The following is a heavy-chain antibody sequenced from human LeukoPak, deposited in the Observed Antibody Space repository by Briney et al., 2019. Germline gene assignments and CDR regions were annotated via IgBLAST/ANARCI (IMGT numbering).Heavy chain of an antibody. CDR3: ARKTGTTLFIDY. Sequence: SETLSLTCTVSGGSLSSSSYYWGWLRQPPGKGLEWIGSIYYSGSTYYNPSLKSRVTISVDTSKNQFSLKLSSVTAADTAVYYCARKTGTTLFIDYWGQGTLVTVSS. V-gene: IGHV4-39*07. CDR2: IYYSGST. CDR1: GGSLSSSSYY. J-gene: IGHJ4*02. D-gene: IGHD1-7*01.